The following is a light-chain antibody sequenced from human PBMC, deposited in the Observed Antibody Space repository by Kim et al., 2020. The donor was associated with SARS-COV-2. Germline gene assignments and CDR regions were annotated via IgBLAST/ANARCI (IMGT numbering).Light chain of an antibody. J-gene: IGKJ5*01. V-gene: IGKV3-11*01. CDR2: DAS. CDR3: QQRYNWPIT. CDR1: QSVTSY. Sequence: LSPGERATLSCRASQSVTSYLAWYRQKPGQAPGLLIYDASNRATGIPARFSGSGSGTDFTLTINSLGPEDFAIYYCQQRYNWPITFGQGTRLEIK.